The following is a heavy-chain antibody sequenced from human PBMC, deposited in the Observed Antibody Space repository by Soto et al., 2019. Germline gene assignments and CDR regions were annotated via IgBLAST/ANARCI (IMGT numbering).Heavy chain of an antibody. CDR1: GGSISRYY. CDR3: ARHGPGYCSGGSCYSGDFDY. Sequence: SETLSLTCTVSGGSISRYYWSWIRQPPGKGLEWIGYIYYSGSTNYNPSLKSRVPISVDTSKNQFSHKLSSVTAADTAVYYCARHGPGYCSGGSCYSGDFDYWGQGTLVTVSS. D-gene: IGHD2-15*01. V-gene: IGHV4-59*08. J-gene: IGHJ4*02. CDR2: IYYSGST.